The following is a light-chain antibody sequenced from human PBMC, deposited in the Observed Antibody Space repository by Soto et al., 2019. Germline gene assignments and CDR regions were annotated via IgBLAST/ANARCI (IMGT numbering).Light chain of an antibody. J-gene: IGLJ1*01. CDR1: SSDVGGYNY. V-gene: IGLV2-8*01. Sequence: QSALTQPPSASGSPGQSVTISCTGTSSDVGGYNYVSWYQQHPGKAPKLMIYEVNNRPSGVTDRFSGSKSGNTASLTVSGHDADDEAYYCCRSNASSNKVFGSGTKVTVL. CDR3: RSNASSNKV. CDR2: EVN.